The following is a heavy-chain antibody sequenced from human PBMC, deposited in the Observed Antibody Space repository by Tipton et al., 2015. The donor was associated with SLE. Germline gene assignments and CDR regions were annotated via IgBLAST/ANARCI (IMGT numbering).Heavy chain of an antibody. CDR2: IYYSGNT. D-gene: IGHD5-24*01. CDR1: GGSISSYY. J-gene: IGHJ3*02. Sequence: TLSLTCTVSGGSISSYYWSWIRQPPGKGLEWIGYIYYSGNTNYNPSLKSRVTISVDTSKNQFSLKLSSVTAADTAVYYCARTVRREMATGPAFDIWGQGTMVTVSS. V-gene: IGHV4-59*08. CDR3: ARTVRREMATGPAFDI.